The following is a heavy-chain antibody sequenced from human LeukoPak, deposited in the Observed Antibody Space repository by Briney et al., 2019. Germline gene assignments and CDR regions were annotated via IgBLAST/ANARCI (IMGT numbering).Heavy chain of an antibody. CDR2: INSNSGGT. CDR3: ARDLGAAAGTGYY. CDR1: GYTFTGYY. J-gene: IGHJ4*02. D-gene: IGHD6-13*01. V-gene: IGHV1-2*02. Sequence: PMASVKVSCKASGYTFTGYYMHWVRQAPGQGLEWMGWINSNSGGTNYAQKFQGRVTMTRDTSISTAYMELSRLRSDDTAVYYCARDLGAAAGTGYYWGQGTLVTVSS.